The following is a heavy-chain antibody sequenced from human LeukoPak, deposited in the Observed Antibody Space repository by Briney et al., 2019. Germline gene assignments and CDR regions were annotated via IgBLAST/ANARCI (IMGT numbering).Heavy chain of an antibody. Sequence: GGSLRLSCAASGFTDSRNYMSWVRQAPGKGLEWISVIYSVGSTYYADSVKGRFTISRDNSKNSVHIQMNSLRAEDTAVYYCARGYDYGDYFDYWGQGTLVTVSS. V-gene: IGHV3-53*01. CDR1: GFTDSRNY. D-gene: IGHD4-17*01. CDR3: ARGYDYGDYFDY. J-gene: IGHJ4*02. CDR2: IYSVGST.